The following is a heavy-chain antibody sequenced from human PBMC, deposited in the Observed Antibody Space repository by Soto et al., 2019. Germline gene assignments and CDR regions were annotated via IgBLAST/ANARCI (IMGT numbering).Heavy chain of an antibody. CDR3: ARVCSSGCP. V-gene: IGHV3-21*01. CDR2: ISSSSSYR. CDR1: GFTLSRYS. J-gene: IGHJ5*02. Sequence: PVGSLRLSYAVSGFTLSRYSMNWVRQAPGKGLEWVSSISSSSSYRYYADSVKGRFTISRDNAKNSLYLQMKSLRAEDTDVYDGARVCSSGCPWAQGTLVTV. D-gene: IGHD6-19*01.